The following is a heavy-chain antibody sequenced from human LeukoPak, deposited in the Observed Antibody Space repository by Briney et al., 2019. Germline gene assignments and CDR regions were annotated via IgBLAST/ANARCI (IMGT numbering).Heavy chain of an antibody. CDR3: ATGLLWFGELSDY. Sequence: GASVKVSCKASGYTFTSYDINWVRQATGQGLEWMGWMNHNSGNTGYAQKFQGRVTMTRNTSISTAYMELSSLRSEDTAVYYCATGLLWFGELSDYWGQGTLVTVSS. J-gene: IGHJ4*02. CDR1: GYTFTSYD. CDR2: MNHNSGNT. V-gene: IGHV1-8*01. D-gene: IGHD3-10*01.